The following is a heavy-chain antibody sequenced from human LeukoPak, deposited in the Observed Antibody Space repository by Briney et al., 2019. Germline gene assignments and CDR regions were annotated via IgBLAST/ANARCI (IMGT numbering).Heavy chain of an antibody. D-gene: IGHD3-10*01. V-gene: IGHV3-30*18. CDR3: AKGYVLLWFGEA. Sequence: GGSLRLSCAASGFTFNNHYMTWVRQAPGKGLEWVAVISYDGSNKYYADSVKGRFTISRDNSKNTLYLQMNSLRAEDTAVYYCAKGYVLLWFGEAWGQGTLVTVSS. CDR2: ISYDGSNK. J-gene: IGHJ5*02. CDR1: GFTFNNHY.